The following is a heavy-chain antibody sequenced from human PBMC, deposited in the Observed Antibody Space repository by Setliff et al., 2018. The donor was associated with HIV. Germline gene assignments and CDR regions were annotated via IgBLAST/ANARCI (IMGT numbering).Heavy chain of an antibody. CDR1: GGSISSGSYY. CDR3: ARAEQWLVIDAFDI. Sequence: SETLSLTCTVSGGSISSGSYYWSWIRQPAGKGLEWIGHIYTSGSTNYNPSLKSRVTISADTSENQFSLKLSSVTAADTAVYYCARAEQWLVIDAFDIWGQGTMVTVSS. D-gene: IGHD6-19*01. CDR2: IYTSGST. J-gene: IGHJ3*02. V-gene: IGHV4-61*09.